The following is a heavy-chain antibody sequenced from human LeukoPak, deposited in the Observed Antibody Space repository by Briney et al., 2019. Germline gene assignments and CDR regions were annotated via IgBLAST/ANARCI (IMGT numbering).Heavy chain of an antibody. Sequence: SGTLSLTCAVSGGSISSSNWWSWVRQPPGKGLEWIGEIYHSGSTNYNPSLRSRVTISVDKSKHQLSMKLSSVTAADTAVYYCVRGKVLYYHGSGYFDYWGQGTLVTVSS. CDR1: GGSISSSNW. CDR2: IYHSGST. CDR3: VRGKVLYYHGSGYFDY. V-gene: IGHV4-4*02. D-gene: IGHD3-10*01. J-gene: IGHJ4*02.